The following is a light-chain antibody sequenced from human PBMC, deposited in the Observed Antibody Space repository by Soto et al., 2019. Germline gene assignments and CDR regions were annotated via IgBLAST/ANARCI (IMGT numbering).Light chain of an antibody. CDR2: KAS. CDR1: QTISTW. Sequence: DIQMTQSPSTLSASLGDRVTITCLASQTISTWLAWYQQKPGEAPKLLIYKASSLESGVQPRFSGSGSGTEFTLTISSLQPDDFATYYCQQYHSYSWTFGQGTKVDIK. CDR3: QQYHSYSWT. V-gene: IGKV1-5*03. J-gene: IGKJ1*01.